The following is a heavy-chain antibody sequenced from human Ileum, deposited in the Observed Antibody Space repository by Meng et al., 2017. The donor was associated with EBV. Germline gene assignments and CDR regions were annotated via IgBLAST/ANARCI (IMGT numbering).Heavy chain of an antibody. CDR3: ARKPTSAALDY. CDR2: ISANNGDR. CDR1: GFTFTNYG. J-gene: IGHJ4*02. Sequence: HLVQSGDEVKTPGASVKVACKASGFTFTNYGFTWVRQAPGQGLEWMGWISANNGDRHYAQKFQDRVTLTTDGYTPTVYMELRSLRSDDTAVYFCARKPTSAALDYWGQGTLVTVSS. V-gene: IGHV1-18*01. D-gene: IGHD6-13*01.